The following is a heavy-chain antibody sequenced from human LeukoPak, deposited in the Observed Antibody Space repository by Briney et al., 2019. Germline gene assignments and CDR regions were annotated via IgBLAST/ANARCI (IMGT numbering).Heavy chain of an antibody. CDR1: GGTFSSYA. J-gene: IGHJ4*02. V-gene: IGHV1-69*13. CDR2: IIPIFGTA. D-gene: IGHD3-22*01. CDR3: ARESDYDSSGYPTVPFDY. Sequence: SVKVSCKASGGTFSSYAISWVRQAPGQGLEWMGGIIPIFGTANYAQEFQGRVTITADESTSTAYMELSSLRSEDTAVYYCARESDYDSSGYPTVPFDYWGQGTLVTVSS.